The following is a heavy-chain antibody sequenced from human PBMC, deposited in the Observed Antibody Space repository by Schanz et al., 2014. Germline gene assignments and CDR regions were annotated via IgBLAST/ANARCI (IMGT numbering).Heavy chain of an antibody. J-gene: IGHJ4*02. CDR3: AHGYKYFMT. V-gene: IGHV3-23*01. CDR2: VGAGGGGT. CDR1: GFSFSAYG. D-gene: IGHD5-18*01. Sequence: EGQLLESGGASVQPGGSLKLSCAASGFSFSAYGMTWVRQAPGKGLEWVSNVGAGGGGTNYADSVKGRFTILKDNSKSTLYLQMSSLRVEDTAIYYCAHGYKYFMTWGQGTLVTVSS.